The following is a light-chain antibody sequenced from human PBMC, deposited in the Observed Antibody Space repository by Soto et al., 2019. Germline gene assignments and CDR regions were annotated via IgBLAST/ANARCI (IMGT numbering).Light chain of an antibody. Sequence: DRGMTQSRDTLSASPGERAARSCRASQSVSILLAWYQQKPGQAPRLLIHGATTRATGIPARFSGSGSGTEFTLTISSLQSEDFAVYYCQQYNNWPPITFGQGTRLEIK. V-gene: IGKV3-15*01. CDR2: GAT. J-gene: IGKJ5*01. CDR3: QQYNNWPPIT. CDR1: QSVSIL.